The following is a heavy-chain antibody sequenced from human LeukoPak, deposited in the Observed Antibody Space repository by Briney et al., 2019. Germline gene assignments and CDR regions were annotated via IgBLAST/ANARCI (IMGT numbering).Heavy chain of an antibody. CDR2: IYSGGST. Sequence: GGTLRLSCAASGFTVGSNDMTWVRQAPGKGLEWVSVIYSGGSTYYADSVKGRFTISRDNSKNTLYLQMNSLRAEDTAVYYCARGTSSGYFQLYFDYWGQGTLVTVSS. CDR3: ARGTSSGYFQLYFDY. D-gene: IGHD3-22*01. V-gene: IGHV3-53*01. J-gene: IGHJ4*02. CDR1: GFTVGSND.